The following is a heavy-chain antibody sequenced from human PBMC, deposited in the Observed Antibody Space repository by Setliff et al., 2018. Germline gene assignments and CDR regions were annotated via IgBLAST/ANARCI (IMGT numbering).Heavy chain of an antibody. CDR2: IYYSGST. Sequence: SETLSLTCAVYGGSLSDYYWSWIRQPPGKGLEWIGSIYYSGSTYYNPSLKSRVTISVDTSKNQFSLKLSSVTAADTAVYYCARDVRVASSSWFKSAFDIRGQGTMVTVPS. V-gene: IGHV4-34*01. CDR1: GGSLSDYY. CDR3: ARDVRVASSSWFKSAFDI. J-gene: IGHJ3*02. D-gene: IGHD6-13*01.